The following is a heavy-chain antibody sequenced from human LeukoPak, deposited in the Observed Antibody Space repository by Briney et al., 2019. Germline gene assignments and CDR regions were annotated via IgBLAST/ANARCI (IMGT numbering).Heavy chain of an antibody. V-gene: IGHV1-2*02. CDR2: INPNSGGT. CDR3: GRGWHCDASSGYGLENCGGP. D-gene: IGHD3-22*01. Sequence: ASVKVSCKASGYTFTGYYINWVRQAPGQGLEWMGWINPNSGGTNYAQKFQGRVTMTRDTSISTAYMELSRLRSDDTAVYYCGRGWHCDASSGYGLENCGGPWGKGTRLSVS. J-gene: IGHJ5*02. CDR1: GYTFTGYY.